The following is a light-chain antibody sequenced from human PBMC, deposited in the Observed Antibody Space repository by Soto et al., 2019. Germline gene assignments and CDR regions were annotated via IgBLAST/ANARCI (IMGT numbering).Light chain of an antibody. J-gene: IGLJ1*01. CDR2: DVS. V-gene: IGLV2-14*01. Sequence: QSVLTQPASVSGSPVQSITISYTGTSSDVDGYNYVSWYQQHPGKAPKLMMYDVSNRPSGVSNRFSGSKSGNTASLTISGLQAEDEADYYCSPFTSSSTYVFGSGTKVTVL. CDR3: SPFTSSSTYV. CDR1: SSDVDGYNY.